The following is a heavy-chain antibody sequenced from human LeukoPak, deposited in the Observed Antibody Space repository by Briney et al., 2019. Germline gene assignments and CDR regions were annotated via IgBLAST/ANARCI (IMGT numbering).Heavy chain of an antibody. D-gene: IGHD3-10*01. CDR1: GGSISSGGYY. CDR2: IYHSGST. V-gene: IGHV4-30-2*01. CDR3: ARHPPPHNYYYGSGSYSNWFDP. J-gene: IGHJ5*02. Sequence: SETLSLTCTVSGGSISSGGYYWSWIRQPPGKGLEWIGYIYHSGSTYYNPSLKSRVTISVDTSKNQFSLKLSSVTAADTAVYYCARHPPPHNYYYGSGSYSNWFDPWGQGTLVTVSS.